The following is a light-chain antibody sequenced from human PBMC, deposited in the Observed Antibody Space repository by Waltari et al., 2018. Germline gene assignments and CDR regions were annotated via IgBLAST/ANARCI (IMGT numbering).Light chain of an antibody. CDR1: SSDVGGYNY. V-gene: IGLV2-14*01. CDR2: GVS. J-gene: IGLJ3*02. Sequence: QSALTQPASVSGSPGQSITISCTGTSSDVGGYNYVSWYEQHPGKAPKPIIYGVSDRSSGCSNRFAGSKSANTASLTISGLQTEDEADYYCSSYTRSNTWVFGGGTRLTVL. CDR3: SSYTRSNTWV.